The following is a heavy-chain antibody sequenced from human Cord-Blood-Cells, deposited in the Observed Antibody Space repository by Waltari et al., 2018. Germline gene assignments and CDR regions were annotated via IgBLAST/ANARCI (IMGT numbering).Heavy chain of an antibody. D-gene: IGHD3-10*01. CDR3: ARRRITMVRGVTAYYFDY. Sequence: QLQLQESGPGLVKPSETLSLTCTVSGGSISSSSYYWGWIRQPPGKGLEWIGSIYYSGCTYYNPSLKSRVTISVDTSKNQFSLKLSSVTAADTAVYYCARRRITMVRGVTAYYFDYWGQGTLVTVSS. CDR1: GGSISSSSYY. V-gene: IGHV4-39*01. CDR2: IYYSGCT. J-gene: IGHJ4*02.